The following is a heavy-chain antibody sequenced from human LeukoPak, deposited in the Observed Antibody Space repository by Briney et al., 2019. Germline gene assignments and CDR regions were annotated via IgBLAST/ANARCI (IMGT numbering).Heavy chain of an antibody. CDR1: GFTFSSYA. D-gene: IGHD6-13*01. CDR3: AKDPSSSWRLDAFDI. V-gene: IGHV3-23*01. CDR2: IRGSGGST. J-gene: IGHJ3*02. Sequence: GGSLRLSCAASGFTFSSYAMSWVRQAPGKGLEWVSAIRGSGGSTYYADSVKGRFTISRDNSKNTLYLQMNSLRAEDTAVYYCAKDPSSSWRLDAFDIWGQGTMVTVSS.